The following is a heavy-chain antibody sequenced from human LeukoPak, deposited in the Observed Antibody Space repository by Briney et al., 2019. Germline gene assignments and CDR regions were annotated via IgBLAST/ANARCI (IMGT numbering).Heavy chain of an antibody. Sequence: PSETLSLTCTVSGYSISSGYYWGWIRQPPGKGLEWIGSIYHSGSTYYNPSLKSQVTTSVDTSKNQFSLKLSSVTAADTAVYYCARTARGSGSYYRFDYWGQGTLVTVSS. CDR1: GYSISSGYY. CDR2: IYHSGST. J-gene: IGHJ4*02. V-gene: IGHV4-38-2*02. D-gene: IGHD3-10*01. CDR3: ARTARGSGSYYRFDY.